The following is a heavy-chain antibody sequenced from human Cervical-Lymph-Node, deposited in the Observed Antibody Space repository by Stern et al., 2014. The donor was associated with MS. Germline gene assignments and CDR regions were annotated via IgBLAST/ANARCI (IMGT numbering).Heavy chain of an antibody. D-gene: IGHD4-17*01. CDR3: ARGVYGAEVMIDY. CDR2: IYYSGST. V-gene: IGHV4-59*01. J-gene: IGHJ4*02. Sequence: QLQLQESGPGLVKPSETLSLTCTVSGGSISSYYWSWIRQPPGKGLEWIGYIYYSGSTNYNPSLKSRVTISVDTSKNQFSLKLSSVTAADTAVYYCARGVYGAEVMIDYWGQGTLVTVSS. CDR1: GGSISSYY.